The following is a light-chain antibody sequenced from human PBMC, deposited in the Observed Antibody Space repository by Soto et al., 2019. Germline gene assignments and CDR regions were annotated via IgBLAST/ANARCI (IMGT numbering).Light chain of an antibody. J-gene: IGKJ3*01. CDR2: HAS. Sequence: EIVLTQSPGTLSLSPGERATLSCRASQSVMGSYLAWYQQKPGQAPRLLIFHASTRATGIPDRFSGSGSGTDFTLTVSRLVPEDSAVYYCHQYGSSPFTFGPGTKVDIK. CDR1: QSVMGSY. V-gene: IGKV3-20*01. CDR3: HQYGSSPFT.